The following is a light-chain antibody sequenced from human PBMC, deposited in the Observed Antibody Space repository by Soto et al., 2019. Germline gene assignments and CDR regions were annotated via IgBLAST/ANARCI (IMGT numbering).Light chain of an antibody. CDR2: DAS. CDR3: QQSQSHPFT. J-gene: IGKJ3*01. V-gene: IGKV1-39*01. CDR1: QTIDRS. Sequence: DVQMTQSPPSLSASVGDRVTITCRASQTIDRSLNWYQQKPGKAPKLLIYDASNLQSGVPSRFSGSGSGPDFTLTISSLQPDDFATYYCQQSQSHPFTFGPGTKVDIK.